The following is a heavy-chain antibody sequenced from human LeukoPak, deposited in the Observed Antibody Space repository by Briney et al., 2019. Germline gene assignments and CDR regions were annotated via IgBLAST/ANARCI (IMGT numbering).Heavy chain of an antibody. CDR1: GGTFSSSSYY. Sequence: SETLSLTCTASGGTFSSSSYYWGWQRQPPGKGLESIGSIYYSGSTYYNPVHNRRVTISVDTSKNQFSLRLSSVTAADSDVSYCARYPSDAFDIWGQGTMVTVSS. CDR2: IYYSGST. J-gene: IGHJ3*02. V-gene: IGHV4-39*01. CDR3: ARYPSDAFDI.